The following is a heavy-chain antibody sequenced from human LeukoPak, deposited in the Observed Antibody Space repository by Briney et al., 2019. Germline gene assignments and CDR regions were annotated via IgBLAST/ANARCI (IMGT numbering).Heavy chain of an antibody. J-gene: IGHJ2*01. CDR1: GYTFTTHY. V-gene: IGHV1-46*01. CDR3: ARKAPHDTSGWYFDL. CDR2: INLSDGGA. D-gene: IGHD3-22*01. Sequence: ASVKVSCKASGYTFTTHYIHWVRQAPGQGLEWMGIINLSDGGASYAQKFQGRLTMSRDTSTSTLYMELSSLRSEDTAIYYCARKAPHDTSGWYFDLWGRGTLVTVSS.